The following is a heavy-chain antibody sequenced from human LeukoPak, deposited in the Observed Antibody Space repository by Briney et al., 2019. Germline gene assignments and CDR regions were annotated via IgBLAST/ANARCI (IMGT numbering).Heavy chain of an antibody. CDR2: IGGSGDKT. V-gene: IGHV3-23*01. Sequence: GGSLRLSCAASGFTFNRNAISWVRQAPGKGLEWVSTIGGSGDKTFYADPVKGRFTISRDNSKNMVHLQMNSLTGEDTALYYCVRRGDASSGWGDHDFWGQGALVTVSS. D-gene: IGHD6-19*01. J-gene: IGHJ4*02. CDR3: VRRGDASSGWGDHDF. CDR1: GFTFNRNA.